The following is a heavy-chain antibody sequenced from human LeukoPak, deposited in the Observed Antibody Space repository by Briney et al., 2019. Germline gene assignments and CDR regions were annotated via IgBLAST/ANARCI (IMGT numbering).Heavy chain of an antibody. CDR3: AREESLFTMVRGVLDY. V-gene: IGHV1-69*13. CDR1: GYTFTSYG. CDR2: IIPIFGTA. D-gene: IGHD3-10*01. J-gene: IGHJ4*02. Sequence: GASVKVSCKASGYTFTSYGISWVRQAPGQGLEWMGGIIPIFGTANYAQKFQGRVTITADESTSTAYMELSSLRSEDAAVYYCAREESLFTMVRGVLDYWGQGTLVTVSS.